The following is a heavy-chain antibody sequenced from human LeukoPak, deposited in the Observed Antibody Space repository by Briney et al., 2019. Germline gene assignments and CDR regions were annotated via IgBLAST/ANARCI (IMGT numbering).Heavy chain of an antibody. V-gene: IGHV4-4*09. D-gene: IGHD3-3*01. CDR3: ARAIETYYDFWSGYPPWFDP. CDR2: IYTSGST. J-gene: IGHJ5*02. CDR1: GGSISSYY. Sequence: SATLSLTCTVSGGSISSYYWSWIRQPPGKGLEWIGYIYTSGSTNYNPSLKSRVTISVDTSKNQFSLKLSSVTAADTAVYYCARAIETYYDFWSGYPPWFDPWGQGTLVTVSS.